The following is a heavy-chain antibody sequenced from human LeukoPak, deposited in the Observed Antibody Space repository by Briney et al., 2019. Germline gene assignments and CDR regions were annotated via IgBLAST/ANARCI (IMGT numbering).Heavy chain of an antibody. CDR3: ARVQYYYDSSGYNYFDY. V-gene: IGHV1-69*05. D-gene: IGHD3-22*01. CDR1: GGTFSSYA. J-gene: IGHJ4*02. Sequence: ASVKVSCKASGGTFSSYAISWVRQAPGQGLEWMGGIIPIFGTANYAQKFQGRVTITTDESTSTAYMELSSLRSEDTAVYYCARVQYYYDSSGYNYFDYWGQGTLVTVSS. CDR2: IIPIFGTA.